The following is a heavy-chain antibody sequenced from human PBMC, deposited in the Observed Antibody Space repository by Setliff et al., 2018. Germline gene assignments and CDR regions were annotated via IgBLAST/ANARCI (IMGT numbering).Heavy chain of an antibody. CDR2: IYYSGNT. CDR1: GGSISSGDYY. J-gene: IGHJ4*02. Sequence: LSLTCTVSGGSISSGDYYWTWIRQPPGKGLEWIGFIYYSGNTFYNPSLKSRLTISVDTSKNLLSLKLSSVTAADTAVYYCARQLYYYGTPGYFDYWGQGTLVTVSS. D-gene: IGHD3-10*01. CDR3: ARQLYYYGTPGYFDY. V-gene: IGHV4-30-4*08.